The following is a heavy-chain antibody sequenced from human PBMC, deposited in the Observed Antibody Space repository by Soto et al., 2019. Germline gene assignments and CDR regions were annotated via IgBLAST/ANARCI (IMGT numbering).Heavy chain of an antibody. Sequence: SETLSLTCTVSGGSISSYYWSWIRQPPGKGLEWIGYIYYSGSTNYNPSLKSRVTISVDTSKNQFSLKLSSVTAADTAVYYCAKEAGEMATTYGHFDHWGQGTLVTVSS. CDR3: AKEAGEMATTYGHFDH. CDR1: GGSISSYY. J-gene: IGHJ4*02. V-gene: IGHV4-59*01. D-gene: IGHD1-1*01. CDR2: IYYSGST.